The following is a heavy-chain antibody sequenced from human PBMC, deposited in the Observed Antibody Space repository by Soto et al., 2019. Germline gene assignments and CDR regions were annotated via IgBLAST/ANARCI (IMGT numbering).Heavy chain of an antibody. V-gene: IGHV3-74*01. D-gene: IGHD1-1*01. CDR2: TNSDGSGSNT. CDR1: GFTFSSYW. J-gene: IGHJ4*02. Sequence: GGSLRLSCEASGFTFSSYWMYWVRQAPGKGLVWVSRTNSDGSGSNTYYPDSVKGRFTISRDNSRNTLDLQLHSLRAEDTALYYCARYILGPYYFDYWGQGTLVTVSS. CDR3: ARYILGPYYFDY.